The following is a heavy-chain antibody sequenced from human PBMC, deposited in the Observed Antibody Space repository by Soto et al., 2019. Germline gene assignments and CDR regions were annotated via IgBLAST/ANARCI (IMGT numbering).Heavy chain of an antibody. V-gene: IGHV3-23*01. J-gene: IGHJ4*02. CDR1: GFTFSSYA. CDR3: AKMKDSSGFEQPFFDY. D-gene: IGHD3-22*01. Sequence: EVQLLESGGGLVQPGGSLRLSCAASGFTFSSYAMSWVRQAPGKGLEWVSAISGSGGSTYYPDSVKGRFTISRDNSKNTLYVQMNSLRAEDTAVYYCAKMKDSSGFEQPFFDYWGQGTLVTVSS. CDR2: ISGSGGST.